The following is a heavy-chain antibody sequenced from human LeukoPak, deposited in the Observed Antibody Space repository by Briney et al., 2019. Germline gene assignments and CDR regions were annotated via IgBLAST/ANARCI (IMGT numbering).Heavy chain of an antibody. V-gene: IGHV3-48*01. CDR1: GFTFSSYS. J-gene: IGHJ5*02. D-gene: IGHD2-15*01. CDR2: ISSSSSTI. CDR3: ASLTPIVVVVAATRTSFDP. Sequence: GSLRLSCAASGFTFSSYSMNWVRQAPGKGLEWVSYISSSSSTIYYADSVKGRFTISRDNAKNSLYLQMNSLRAEDTAVYYCASLTPIVVVVAATRTSFDPWGQGTLATVSS.